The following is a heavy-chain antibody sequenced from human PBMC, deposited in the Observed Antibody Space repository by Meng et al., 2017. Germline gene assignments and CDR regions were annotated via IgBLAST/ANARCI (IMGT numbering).Heavy chain of an antibody. D-gene: IGHD3-16*01. V-gene: IGHV4-34*01. CDR2: INHSGST. J-gene: IGHJ4*02. CDR1: GGSFSGYY. Sequence: QGQLQQWGAGMLKPSETPSLPCAFYGGSFSGYYWSWIRQPPGKGLEWIGEINHSGSTNYNPSLKSRVTISVDTSKNQFSLKLSSVTAADTAVYYCARGRGSWGYWGQGTLVTVSS. CDR3: ARGRGSWGY.